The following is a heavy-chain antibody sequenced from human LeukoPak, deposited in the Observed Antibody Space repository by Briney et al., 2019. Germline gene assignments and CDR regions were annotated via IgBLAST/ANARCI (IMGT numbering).Heavy chain of an antibody. CDR2: VYNSGAT. J-gene: IGHJ4*02. V-gene: IGHV3-53*01. Sequence: GESLRLSCAASGFIVSSDYMNWVRQAPGKGLEWVSVVYNSGATYYADSVKGRFTISRDNSENTLYLQMNSLRVEDTAVYYCARGNNYWGQGTLVTVSS. D-gene: IGHD1/OR15-1a*01. CDR3: ARGNNY. CDR1: GFIVSSDY.